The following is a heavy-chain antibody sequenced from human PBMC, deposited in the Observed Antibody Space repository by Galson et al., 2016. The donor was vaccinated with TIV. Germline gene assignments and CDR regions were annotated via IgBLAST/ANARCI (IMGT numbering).Heavy chain of an antibody. CDR2: IIPLFGEA. CDR3: AKCRNTAMDTYYYYYGLDV. CDR1: GGTFSSFV. J-gene: IGHJ6*02. V-gene: IGHV1-69*13. Sequence: SVKVSCKASGGTFSSFVVTWVRQAPGQGLEWMGGIIPLFGEAHYAQKFQGRVTISADESTSTVYIKLRSLRSGDTAVYYCAKCRNTAMDTYYYYYGLDVWGQGTTVTVSS. D-gene: IGHD5-18*01.